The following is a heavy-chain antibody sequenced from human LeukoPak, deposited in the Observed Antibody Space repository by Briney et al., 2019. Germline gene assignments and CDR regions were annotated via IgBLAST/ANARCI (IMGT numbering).Heavy chain of an antibody. CDR2: ISGSGGST. Sequence: GGSLRLSCAASGFTFSNYAMSWVRQAPGKGLERVSFISGSGGSTYYADSAKGRFTISRDNSKNTLYLQMNSLRAEDTAVYYCAKGADRDGFNYGGASALFDYWGQGTLVTVSS. J-gene: IGHJ4*02. CDR1: GFTFSNYA. CDR3: AKGADRDGFNYGGASALFDY. D-gene: IGHD5-24*01. V-gene: IGHV3-23*01.